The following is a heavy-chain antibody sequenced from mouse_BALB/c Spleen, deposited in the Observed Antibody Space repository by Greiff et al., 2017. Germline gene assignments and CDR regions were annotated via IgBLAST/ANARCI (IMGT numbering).Heavy chain of an antibody. CDR3: ARSITTYYYAMDD. J-gene: IGHJ4*01. D-gene: IGHD1-2*01. CDR1: GFTFSSFG. Sequence: EVKVVESGGGLVQPGGSRKLSCAASGFTFSSFGMHWVRQAPEKGLEWVAYISSGSSTIYYADTVKGRFTISRDNPKNTLFLQMTSLRSEDTAMYYCARSITTYYYAMDDWGQGTSVTVSA. V-gene: IGHV5-17*02. CDR2: ISSGSSTI.